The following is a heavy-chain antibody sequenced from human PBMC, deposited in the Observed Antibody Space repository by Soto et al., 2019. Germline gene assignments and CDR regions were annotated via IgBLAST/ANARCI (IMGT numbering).Heavy chain of an antibody. CDR2: IKQDGSEK. Sequence: GGSLRLSCVASEFTFSSYWMTWVRQAPGKGLEWVANIKQDGSEKYYVDSVKGRFTSSRDNAKNSLYLQMDGLRVEDTAIYYCATYCSSTSCRSFWGQGTLVTVSS. V-gene: IGHV3-7*05. CDR3: ATYCSSTSCRSF. J-gene: IGHJ4*02. D-gene: IGHD2-2*01. CDR1: EFTFSSYW.